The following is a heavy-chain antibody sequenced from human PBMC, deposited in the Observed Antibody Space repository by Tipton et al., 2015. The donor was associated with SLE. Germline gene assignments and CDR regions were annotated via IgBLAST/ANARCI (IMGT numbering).Heavy chain of an antibody. J-gene: IGHJ6*03. V-gene: IGHV4-39*07. CDR1: GGSISISSYY. D-gene: IGHD6-13*01. CDR3: ARGGEYGSSWHPRNYYYMDV. Sequence: LRLSCTVSGGSISISSYYWAWIRQPPGKGLEWIGEINHSGSTNYNPSLKSRVTISVDTSKNQFSLKLTSVTAADTAIYYCARGGEYGSSWHPRNYYYMDVWGKGTTVTVSS. CDR2: INHSGST.